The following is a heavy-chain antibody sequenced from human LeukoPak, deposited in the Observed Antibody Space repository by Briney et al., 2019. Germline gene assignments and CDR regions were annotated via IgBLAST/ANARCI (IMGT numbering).Heavy chain of an antibody. J-gene: IGHJ4*02. CDR1: GFTFSTYW. D-gene: IGHD3-22*01. V-gene: IGHV3-74*01. CDR2: INSDGSST. Sequence: GGSLRLSCAASGFTFSTYWMHWVRQAPGKGLVWVSRINSDGSSTYYTDSVKGRFTISRDKAKNTLYLQMNSLRAEDTAVYYCASGYYSPFWGQGTLVTVSS. CDR3: ASGYYSPF.